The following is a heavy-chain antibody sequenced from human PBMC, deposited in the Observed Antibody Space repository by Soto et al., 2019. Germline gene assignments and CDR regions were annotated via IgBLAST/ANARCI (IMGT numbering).Heavy chain of an antibody. D-gene: IGHD3-3*01. V-gene: IGHV4-30-4*01. CDR1: GGSISSGDYH. J-gene: IGHJ3*02. CDR3: ARKMWSGFYRRAFDI. Sequence: ASETLSLTCTVSGGSISSGDYHWSWIRQPPGKGLEWIGHIYYSGDTYYNPSLKSRVSISVDTSKNQFSLKLSSVTPADTAVYYCARKMWSGFYRRAFDIWGQGTLVTVSS. CDR2: IYYSGDT.